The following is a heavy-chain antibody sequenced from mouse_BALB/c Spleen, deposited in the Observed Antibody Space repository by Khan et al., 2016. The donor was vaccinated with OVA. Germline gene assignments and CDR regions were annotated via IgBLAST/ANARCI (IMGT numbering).Heavy chain of an antibody. CDR2: INTYTGEP. J-gene: IGHJ4*01. CDR3: ARTLYGSGYDYAMDY. D-gene: IGHD1-1*01. CDR1: GYIFTNYG. Sequence: QIQLVQSGPELKQPGETVKISCKASGYIFTNYGMTWVKQAPGKGLKWMGWINTYTGEPTYADDFKGRFAFSLETSANTAYLQFNNLKNEDTATFFGARTLYGSGYDYAMDYWGQGTSVTVSS. V-gene: IGHV9-3-1*01.